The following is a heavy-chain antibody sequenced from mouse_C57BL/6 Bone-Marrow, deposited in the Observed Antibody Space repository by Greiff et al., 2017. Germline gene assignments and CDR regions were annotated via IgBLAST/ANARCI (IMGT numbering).Heavy chain of an antibody. CDR1: GYTFTSYW. J-gene: IGHJ1*03. V-gene: IGHV1-55*01. D-gene: IGHD2-5*01. CDR2: IYPGSGST. Sequence: QVQLQQPGAELVKPGASVKMSCKASGYTFTSYWLTWVKQRPGQGLEWIGDIYPGSGSTNYNEKFNSKATLTVDTSSSTAYMPRSSLTSEDSAVYYCARPYYSNYWYFDVWGTGTTVTVSS. CDR3: ARPYYSNYWYFDV.